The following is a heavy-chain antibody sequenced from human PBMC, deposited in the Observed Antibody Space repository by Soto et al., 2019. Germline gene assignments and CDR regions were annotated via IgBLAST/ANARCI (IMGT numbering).Heavy chain of an antibody. V-gene: IGHV3-30-3*01. Sequence: GESLKISCAASGFTFSSYAMHWVRQAPGKGLEWVAVISYDGSNKYYADSVKGRFTIARDDSKNTLYLQMNGLSAEDTAVYYCARDLKGLRFLEWLSAIEQNYYGMDVWGQGTTVTVSS. D-gene: IGHD3-3*01. CDR1: GFTFSSYA. CDR2: ISYDGSNK. J-gene: IGHJ6*02. CDR3: ARDLKGLRFLEWLSAIEQNYYGMDV.